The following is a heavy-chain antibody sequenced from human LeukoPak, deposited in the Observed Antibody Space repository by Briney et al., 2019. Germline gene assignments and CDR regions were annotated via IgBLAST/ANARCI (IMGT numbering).Heavy chain of an antibody. CDR2: ISAYNGDT. CDR1: GYTFSNYG. V-gene: IGHV1-18*01. CDR3: ARDSGLKDCSGVSCYRAFDI. Sequence: ASVKVSCKASGYTFSNYGISWVRQAPGQGLEWMGWISAYNGDTNYAQKLQGRLPTTTDTSTSTAYMELRSLRSDDTAVYFCARDSGLKDCSGVSCYRAFDIWGQGTMITVSS. J-gene: IGHJ3*02. D-gene: IGHD2-15*01.